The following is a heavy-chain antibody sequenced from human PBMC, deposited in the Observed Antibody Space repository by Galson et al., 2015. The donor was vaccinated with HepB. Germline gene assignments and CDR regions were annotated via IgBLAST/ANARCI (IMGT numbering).Heavy chain of an antibody. J-gene: IGHJ4*02. CDR1: GYTFTSYA. CDR3: ARDSGAYYDFWSGYYTSGVYTMGYFDY. V-gene: IGHV1-3*01. CDR2: INAGNGNT. Sequence: SVKVSCKASGYTFTSYAMHWVRQAPGQRLEWMGWINAGNGNTKYSQKFQGRVTITRDTSASTAYMELSSLRSEDTAVYYCARDSGAYYDFWSGYYTSGVYTMGYFDYWGQGTLVTVSS. D-gene: IGHD3-3*01.